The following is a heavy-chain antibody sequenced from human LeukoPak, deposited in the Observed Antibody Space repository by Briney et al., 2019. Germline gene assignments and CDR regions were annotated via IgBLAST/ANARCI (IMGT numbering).Heavy chain of an antibody. D-gene: IGHD1-14*01. Sequence: SETLSLTCTVSGGSISSSNYYWGWIRQPPGKGLEWIGSIHYSGSTYYNPSLKSRVTISVDTSKNQFSLKLSSVTAADTAVYYCARDRKYYYHMDVWGKGTTVTVS. V-gene: IGHV4-39*07. CDR2: IHYSGST. J-gene: IGHJ6*03. CDR3: ARDRKYYYHMDV. CDR1: GGSISSSNYY.